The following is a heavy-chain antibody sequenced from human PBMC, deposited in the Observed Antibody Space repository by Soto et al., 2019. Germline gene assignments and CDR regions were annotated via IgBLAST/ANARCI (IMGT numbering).Heavy chain of an antibody. CDR3: AREDDDGWFDP. CDR2: INPNTGGI. J-gene: IGHJ5*02. CDR1: GYTFSGYY. D-gene: IGHD3-3*01. Sequence: AASVKVSCKASGYTFSGYYMHWVRQAPGQGLEWMGWINPNTGGINYAQKFQGRVTMTRDTSISTVYMELSRLRSDDTAVYYCAREDDDGWFDPWGQGTLVTVSS. V-gene: IGHV1-2*02.